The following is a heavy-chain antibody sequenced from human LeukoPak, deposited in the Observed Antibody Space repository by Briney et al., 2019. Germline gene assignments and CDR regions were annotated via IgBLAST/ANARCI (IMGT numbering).Heavy chain of an antibody. CDR1: GGSISSYY. CDR2: INHSGST. Sequence: PSETLSLTCTVSGGSISSYYWSWIRQPPGKGLEWIGEINHSGSTNYNPSLKSRVTISVDTSKNQFSLKLSSVTAADTAVYYCGTSYGDLDYWGQGTLVTVSS. J-gene: IGHJ4*02. D-gene: IGHD4-17*01. V-gene: IGHV4-34*01. CDR3: GTSYGDLDY.